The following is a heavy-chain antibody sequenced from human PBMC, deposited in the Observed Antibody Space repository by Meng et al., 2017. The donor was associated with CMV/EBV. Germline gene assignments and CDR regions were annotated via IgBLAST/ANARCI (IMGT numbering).Heavy chain of an antibody. Sequence: GESLKISCAASGFTFSSYSMNWVRQAPGKGLEWVSSISSSSSYIYYADSVKGRFTISRDNAKNSLYLQMNSLRAEDTAVYYCAYKTYGVDSSSWGPFDYWGQGTLVTVSS. V-gene: IGHV3-21*01. CDR2: ISSSSSYI. J-gene: IGHJ4*02. D-gene: IGHD6-13*01. CDR3: AYKTYGVDSSSWGPFDY. CDR1: GFTFSSYS.